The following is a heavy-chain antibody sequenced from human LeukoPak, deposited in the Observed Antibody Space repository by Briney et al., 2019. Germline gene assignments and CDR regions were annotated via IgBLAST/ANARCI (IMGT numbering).Heavy chain of an antibody. CDR3: AREAESDDYMDV. V-gene: IGHV1-69*05. J-gene: IGHJ6*03. CDR1: GGTFSSYA. CDR2: IIPIFGTA. D-gene: IGHD2-21*01. Sequence: SVKVSCKASGGTFSSYAISWVRQAPGQGLEWMGGIIPIFGTANYAQKFQGRVTITTDESTSTAYMELSSLRSEDTAVYYCAREAESDDYMDVWGKGTTVTVSS.